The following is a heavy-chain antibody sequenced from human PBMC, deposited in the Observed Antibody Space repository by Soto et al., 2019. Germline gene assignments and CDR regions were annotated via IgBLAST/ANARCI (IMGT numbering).Heavy chain of an antibody. CDR3: ARGQGTRENWFDP. Sequence: PSETLSLTCAVSGGSISSSNWWSWVRQPPGKGLEWIGEIYHSGSTNHNPSLKSRVTISVDKSKNQFSLKLSSVTAADTAVYYCARGQGTRENWFDPWGQGTLVTVSS. CDR2: IYHSGST. CDR1: GGSISSSNW. J-gene: IGHJ5*02. D-gene: IGHD3-10*01. V-gene: IGHV4-4*02.